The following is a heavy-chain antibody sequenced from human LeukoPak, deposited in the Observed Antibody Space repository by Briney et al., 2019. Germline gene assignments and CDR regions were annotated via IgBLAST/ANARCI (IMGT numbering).Heavy chain of an antibody. V-gene: IGHV4-39*02. D-gene: IGHD2-21*02. Sequence: SETLSLTCTVSGGSISSSSYYWGWIRQPPGKGLEWIGSIYYSGSTYYNPSLKSRVTISVDTSKNQFSLKLSSVTAADTAVYYCARDSVVVTAIEMAFDYWGQGTLVTVSS. CDR1: GGSISSSSYY. CDR3: ARDSVVVTAIEMAFDY. J-gene: IGHJ4*02. CDR2: IYYSGST.